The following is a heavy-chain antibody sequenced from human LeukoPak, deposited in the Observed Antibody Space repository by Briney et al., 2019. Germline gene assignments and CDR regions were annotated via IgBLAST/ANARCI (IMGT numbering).Heavy chain of an antibody. V-gene: IGHV3-15*01. CDR3: TTEGVVPAAMWGRAYYYYYGMDV. J-gene: IGHJ6*04. CDR1: GFTFSNPW. D-gene: IGHD2-2*01. Sequence: PGGSLRLSCAASGFTFSNPWMSWVRQAPGKGLEWVGCIKSKTDGGTTDYAAPVKGRFTISRDDSKNTLYLQMNSLKTEDTAVYYCTTEGVVPAAMWGRAYYYYYGMDVWGKGTTVTVSS. CDR2: IKSKTDGGTT.